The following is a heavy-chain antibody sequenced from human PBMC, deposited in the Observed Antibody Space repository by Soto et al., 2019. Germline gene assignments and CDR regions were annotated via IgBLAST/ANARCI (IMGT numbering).Heavy chain of an antibody. V-gene: IGHV3-73*01. D-gene: IGHD6-19*01. CDR3: TRHTPGIAVAGENFDY. CDR2: IRSKANSYAT. J-gene: IGHJ4*02. CDR1: GFTFNGSA. Sequence: GGSLRLSCAASGFTFNGSAMHWVRQASGKGLEWVGRIRSKANSYATAYAASVKGRFTISRDDSKNTAYLQMNSLKTEDTAVYYCTRHTPGIAVAGENFDYWGQGTLVTVSS.